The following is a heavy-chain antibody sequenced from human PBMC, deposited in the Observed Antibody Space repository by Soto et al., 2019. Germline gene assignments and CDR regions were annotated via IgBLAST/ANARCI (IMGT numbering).Heavy chain of an antibody. Sequence: ASVKVSCKASGYTFTGYYMHWVRQAPGQGLEWMGWINPNSGGTNYAQKFQGRVTMTRDTSISTAYMELSRLRSDDTAVYYCAREGNYYDSSGYYYGMDVWGQGTTVTVPS. CDR2: INPNSGGT. CDR3: AREGNYYDSSGYYYGMDV. CDR1: GYTFTGYY. D-gene: IGHD3-22*01. J-gene: IGHJ6*02. V-gene: IGHV1-2*02.